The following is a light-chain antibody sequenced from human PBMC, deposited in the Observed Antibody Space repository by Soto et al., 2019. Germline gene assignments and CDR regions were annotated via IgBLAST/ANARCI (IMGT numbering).Light chain of an antibody. Sequence: EIVLTQSPATLSLSPWERATLSCRASQSISRYLAWYQQKPGQPPRLLIYGASSRATGIPDRFSGSGSGTDFTLTISRLEPEDFAVFYCQHYDSLPITFGQGTRLEI. CDR3: QHYDSLPIT. J-gene: IGKJ5*01. CDR2: GAS. CDR1: QSISRY. V-gene: IGKV3-20*01.